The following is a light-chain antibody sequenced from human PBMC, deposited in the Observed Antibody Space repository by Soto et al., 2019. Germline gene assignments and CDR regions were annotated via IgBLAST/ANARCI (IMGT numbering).Light chain of an antibody. CDR2: AAS. CDR3: QQSYGTPRT. CDR1: QSISHY. V-gene: IGKV1-39*01. Sequence: DIQMTQSPSSLSASVGDRITITCRASQSISHYLNWYQQKPGKAPNLLIYAASSLQSGVPSRFSGSGSGTDFTLTISSLHPEDFATYYCQQSYGTPRTFGQGTKVDIK. J-gene: IGKJ1*01.